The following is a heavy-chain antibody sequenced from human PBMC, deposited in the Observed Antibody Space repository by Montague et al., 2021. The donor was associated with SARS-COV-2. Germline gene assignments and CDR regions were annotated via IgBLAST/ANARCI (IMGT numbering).Heavy chain of an antibody. J-gene: IGHJ5*02. V-gene: IGHV4-59*13. Sequence: SETRSLTCSVSGGSISSDYWSWIRQSPGKGLEWIGYIYYRGTTNYNPSLKSRVTFSVDTSKNQFSLKLISVTAADTAVYFCAREDRWNWFDPWGQGVLVTVPS. CDR1: GGSISSDY. CDR3: AREDRWNWFDP. D-gene: IGHD5-24*01. CDR2: IYYRGTT.